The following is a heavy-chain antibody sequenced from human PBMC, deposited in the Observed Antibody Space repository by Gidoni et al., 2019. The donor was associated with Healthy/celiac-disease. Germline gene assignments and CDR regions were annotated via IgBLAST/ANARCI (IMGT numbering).Heavy chain of an antibody. D-gene: IGHD4-17*01. CDR2: IYTSGST. V-gene: IGHV4-61*02. CDR3: ARGGTTTVTRARYYGMDV. J-gene: IGHJ6*02. Sequence: QVQLQESGPGLVKPSQTLSLTCTVSGGSISSGSYYWSWIRQPAGQGLEWIGRIYTSGSTNYNPSLKSRVTISVDTSKNQFSLKLSSVTAADTAVYYCARGGTTTVTRARYYGMDVWGQGTTVTVSS. CDR1: GGSISSGSYY.